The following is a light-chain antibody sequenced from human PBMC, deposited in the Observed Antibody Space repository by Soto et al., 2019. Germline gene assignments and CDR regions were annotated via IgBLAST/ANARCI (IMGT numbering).Light chain of an antibody. V-gene: IGKV1-33*01. CDR2: AAS. CDR1: QDISHY. J-gene: IGKJ1*01. Sequence: DIQMTQSPSSLSASVGDRVTITCQASQDISHYLNWYQQKPGKAPKLLIYAASNSETGAPSRFSGSGSGTDFTFTISSPQPEDFATYYCLQHNSYPPTFGQGTKVDTK. CDR3: LQHNSYPPT.